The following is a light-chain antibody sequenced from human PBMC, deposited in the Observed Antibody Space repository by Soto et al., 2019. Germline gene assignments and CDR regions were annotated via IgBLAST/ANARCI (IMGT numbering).Light chain of an antibody. V-gene: IGKV2-28*01. CDR1: QSLLHSNGYNY. J-gene: IGKJ2*01. CDR3: MQTLQTPYT. Sequence: DIVMTQSPLSLPVTPGEPASISCRSSQSLLHSNGYNYLDWYLQKPGQSPQLLIYFDSNRASWVPDRFSGSGSGTDFTLKISRVEAEDVGAYYCMQTLQTPYTFGKGTKLEIK. CDR2: FDS.